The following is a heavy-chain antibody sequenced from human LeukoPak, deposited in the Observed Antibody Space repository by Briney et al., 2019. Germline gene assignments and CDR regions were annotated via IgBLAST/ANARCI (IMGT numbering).Heavy chain of an antibody. CDR2: IWYDGSNK. D-gene: IGHD6-13*01. V-gene: IGHV3-33*01. CDR3: ARGFIAAAGTNSAFDI. CDR1: GFTLSSYG. J-gene: IGHJ3*02. Sequence: PGGSLRLSCAASGFTLSSYGMHWVRQAPGKGLEWVAVIWYDGSNKYYADSVKGRFTISRDNSKNTLYLQMNSLRAEDTAVYYCARGFIAAAGTNSAFDIWGQGTMVTVSS.